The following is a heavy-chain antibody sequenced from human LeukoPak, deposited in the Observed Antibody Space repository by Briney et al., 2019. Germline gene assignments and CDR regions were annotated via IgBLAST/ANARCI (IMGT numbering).Heavy chain of an antibody. CDR3: ARVGVDYSGNIIKYFYDY. Sequence: PSKTLSLTCTVSGDPISTYQWSWIRQPPGKELEWIGNVYYSGSANYNPSLKSRVIISVDTSKNQFSLKLSPVIAADTAVYYCARVGVDYSGNIIKYFYDYWGPGTLVTVSS. CDR2: VYYSGSA. D-gene: IGHD4-23*01. V-gene: IGHV4-59*01. J-gene: IGHJ4*02. CDR1: GDPISTYQ.